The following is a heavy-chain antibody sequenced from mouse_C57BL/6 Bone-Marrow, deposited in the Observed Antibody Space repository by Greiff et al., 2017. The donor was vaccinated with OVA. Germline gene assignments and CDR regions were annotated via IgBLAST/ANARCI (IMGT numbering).Heavy chain of an antibody. CDR1: GFTFSDYG. CDR3: ARIVANYYAMDY. J-gene: IGHJ4*01. V-gene: IGHV5-17*01. CDR2: ISSGSSTI. Sequence: EVKLVESGGGLVKPGGSLKLSCAASGFTFSDYGMHWVRQAPEQGLEWVAYISSGSSTIYYADTVKGRFTISRDNAKNTLFLQMTSLRSEDTAMYYCARIVANYYAMDYWGQGTSVTVSS. D-gene: IGHD1-1*01.